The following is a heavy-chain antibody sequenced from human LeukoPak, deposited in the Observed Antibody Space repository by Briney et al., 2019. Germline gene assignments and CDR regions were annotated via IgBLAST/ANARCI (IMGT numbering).Heavy chain of an antibody. D-gene: IGHD4-17*01. CDR1: GGTFSSYA. J-gene: IGHJ6*04. CDR2: IIPIFGTA. V-gene: IGHV1-69*05. CDR3: ARDHDYGDYAPLPDGV. Sequence: SVKVSCKASGGTFSSYAISWVRQAPGQGLEWMGRIIPIFGTANYAQKFQGRVTITTDESTSTAYMELSSLRSEDTAAYYCARDHDYGDYAPLPDGVWGKGTTVTVSS.